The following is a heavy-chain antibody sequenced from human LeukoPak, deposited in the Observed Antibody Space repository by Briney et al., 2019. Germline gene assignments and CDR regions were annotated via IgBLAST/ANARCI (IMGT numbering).Heavy chain of an antibody. CDR2: ISYDGSNK. CDR3: ARDLGRYGCKTEFDY. V-gene: IGHV3-30-3*01. D-gene: IGHD4-23*01. J-gene: IGHJ4*02. Sequence: GGSLRLSCAASGFSFSSYAMHWVRQAPGKGLEWVAVISYDGSNKYYADSVKGRFTISRDNSKHTLFLQMNSLRAEDTAVFYCARDLGRYGCKTEFDYWGQGTLVTVSS. CDR1: GFSFSSYA.